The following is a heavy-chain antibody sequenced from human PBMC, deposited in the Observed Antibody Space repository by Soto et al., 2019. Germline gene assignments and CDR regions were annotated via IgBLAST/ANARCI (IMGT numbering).Heavy chain of an antibody. V-gene: IGHV3-23*01. J-gene: IGHJ6*02. CDR3: AKGAGPYYYYGMDV. Sequence: EVQLLESGGGLGQPGGSLRLSCAASGFTFSSYAMSWVRQAPGKGLEWVSTVSGGGGATYYADSVKGRFTISRDNSKNTLYLQMNSLRADDTAVYYCAKGAGPYYYYGMDVWGQGTTVTVSS. CDR1: GFTFSSYA. CDR2: VSGGGGAT.